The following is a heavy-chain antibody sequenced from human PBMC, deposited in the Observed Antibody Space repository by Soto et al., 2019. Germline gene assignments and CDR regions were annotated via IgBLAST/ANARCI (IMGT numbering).Heavy chain of an antibody. J-gene: IGHJ4*02. CDR1: GSSISSYF. CDR3: ARGVRYFDY. D-gene: IGHD3-10*01. V-gene: IGHV4-59*01. Sequence: QVQLQESGPGLVKPSETLSLTCTVSGSSISSYFWSWIRQPPGKGLEWIGYIYYSGSTNYNPSLKSRVTISVDTYKNQFSLKLSSVTAADTAVYYCARGVRYFDYWGQGTLVTVSS. CDR2: IYYSGST.